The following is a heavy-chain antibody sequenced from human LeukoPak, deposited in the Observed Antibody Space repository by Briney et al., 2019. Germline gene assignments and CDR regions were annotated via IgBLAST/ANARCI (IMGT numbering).Heavy chain of an antibody. CDR1: GGSISSSNW. D-gene: IGHD3-22*01. CDR3: AREGVEYYYDSSGYPGPFDY. V-gene: IGHV4-4*02. Sequence: SGTLSLTCAVSGGSISSSNWWSWVRQPPGKGLEWIGEIYHSGSTNYNPSLKSRVTISVDKSKNQFSLKLSSVTAADTAVYYCAREGVEYYYDSSGYPGPFDYWGQGTLVTVSS. J-gene: IGHJ4*02. CDR2: IYHSGST.